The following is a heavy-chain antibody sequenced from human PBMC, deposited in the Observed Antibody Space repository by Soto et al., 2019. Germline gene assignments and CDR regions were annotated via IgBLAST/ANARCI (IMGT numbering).Heavy chain of an antibody. Sequence: LGESLKISCKGSGYSFTSYWISWVRQMPGKGLEWMGRIDPSDSYTNYSPSFQGHVTISADKSISTAYPQWSSLKASDTAMYYCARTTYYDSSGFATDAFDIWGQGTMVTVSS. D-gene: IGHD3-22*01. CDR3: ARTTYYDSSGFATDAFDI. V-gene: IGHV5-10-1*01. CDR2: IDPSDSYT. CDR1: GYSFTSYW. J-gene: IGHJ3*02.